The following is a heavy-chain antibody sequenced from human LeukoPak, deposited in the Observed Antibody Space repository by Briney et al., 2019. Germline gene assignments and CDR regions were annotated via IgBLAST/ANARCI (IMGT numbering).Heavy chain of an antibody. CDR2: IRYDGSNK. Sequence: PGGSLRLSCAASGFTFSSYGMHWVRQAPGKGLEWVAFIRYDGSNKYYADSVKGRFTISRDNSKNTLYLQMNSLRAEDTAVYYCAKDSIEYSSSVSGTPYWGQGTLVTVSS. J-gene: IGHJ4*02. V-gene: IGHV3-30*02. CDR1: GFTFSSYG. CDR3: AKDSIEYSSSVSGTPY. D-gene: IGHD6-6*01.